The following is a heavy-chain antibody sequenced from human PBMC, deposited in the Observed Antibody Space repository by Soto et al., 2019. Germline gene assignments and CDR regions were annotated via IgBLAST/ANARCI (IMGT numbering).Heavy chain of an antibody. CDR1: GGTFSSYA. CDR2: IIPIFGTA. CDR3: NLARYCSGGSCPEYRVYYYYYGMDV. V-gene: IGHV1-69*01. D-gene: IGHD2-15*01. Sequence: QVQLVQSGAEVKKPGSSVKVSCKASGGTFSSYAISWVRQAPGQGPEWMGGIIPIFGTANYAQKVQGTVTITADESTSTAYMELSSLRSEDTAVHYCNLARYCSGGSCPEYRVYYYYYGMDVWGQGTTVTVSS. J-gene: IGHJ6*02.